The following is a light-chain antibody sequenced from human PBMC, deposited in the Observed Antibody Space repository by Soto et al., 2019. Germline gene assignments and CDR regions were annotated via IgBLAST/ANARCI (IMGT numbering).Light chain of an antibody. CDR2: GAS. CDR3: QQYNTLPPYT. Sequence: EIVMTQSPATLSVSPGERATLSCRASQSVSSTLAWYQQKPGQAPRLLIYGASTRATGIPTRFSGRGSGTEFTLTISSLQSEDFAVYYCQQYNTLPPYTFGQGTKLDIK. CDR1: QSVSST. J-gene: IGKJ2*01. V-gene: IGKV3-15*01.